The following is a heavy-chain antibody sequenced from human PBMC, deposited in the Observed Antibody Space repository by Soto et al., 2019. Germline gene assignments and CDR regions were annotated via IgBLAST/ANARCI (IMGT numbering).Heavy chain of an antibody. CDR1: GGSITSYH. V-gene: IGHV4-59*01. CDR2: IHYSGNS. CDR3: ARGYYDSRGQSNTFDV. Sequence: PSETLSLTCIVSGGSITSYHWSWIRQFPGKGLEWIGYIHYSGNSNYNPSLKGRVTISVDTSKNQFSLNLSSVTAADAAVYYCARGYYDSRGQSNTFDVWGQGTMVTVS. D-gene: IGHD3-22*01. J-gene: IGHJ3*01.